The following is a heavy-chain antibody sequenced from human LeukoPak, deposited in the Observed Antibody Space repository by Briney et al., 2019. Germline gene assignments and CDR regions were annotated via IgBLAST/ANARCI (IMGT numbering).Heavy chain of an antibody. CDR1: GGSISSYY. D-gene: IGHD2-15*01. J-gene: IGHJ4*02. CDR2: IYYSGST. V-gene: IGHV4-59*12. CDR3: ARELAATKEDYFDY. Sequence: SETLSLTCTVSGGSISSYYWSWIRQPPGKGLEWIGYIYYSGSTNYNPSLKSRVTMSVDTSKNQFSLKLSSVTAADTAVYYCARELAATKEDYFDYWGQGTLVTVSS.